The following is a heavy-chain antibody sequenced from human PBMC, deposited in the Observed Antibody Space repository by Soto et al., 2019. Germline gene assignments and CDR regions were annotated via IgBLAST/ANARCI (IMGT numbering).Heavy chain of an antibody. CDR3: ARERKFDFWRKGLDV. CDR1: GYTFISYD. V-gene: IGHV1-8*01. J-gene: IGHJ6*02. Sequence: GGSGKVSCNASGYTFISYDINWVRQAPGQGLEWLGWMDPNSGSTGYAQNFKGRVTMTRNISIKTAHMELSSLRSEDTAVYYCARERKFDFWRKGLDVWGQGTTVPVSS. CDR2: MDPNSGST. D-gene: IGHD3-3*01.